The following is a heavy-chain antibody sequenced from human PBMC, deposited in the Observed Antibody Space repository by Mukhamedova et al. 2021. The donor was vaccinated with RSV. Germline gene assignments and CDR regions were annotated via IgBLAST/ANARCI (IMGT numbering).Heavy chain of an antibody. Sequence: PALGLGLVWVSRINSDGSSTSYADSVKGRFTISRDNAKNTLYLQMNSLRAEDTAVYYCARDVLRRGQGTLVTVSS. D-gene: IGHD3-16*01. J-gene: IGHJ4*02. V-gene: IGHV3-74*01. CDR3: ARDVLR. CDR2: INSDGSST.